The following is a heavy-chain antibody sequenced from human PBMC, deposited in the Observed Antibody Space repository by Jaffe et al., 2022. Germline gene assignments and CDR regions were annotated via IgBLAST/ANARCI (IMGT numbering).Heavy chain of an antibody. CDR3: AKDTDYGGAFDI. CDR2: IRYDGSNK. Sequence: QVQLVESGGGVVQPGGSLRLSCAASGFTFSSYGMHWVRQAPGKGLEWVAFIRYDGSNKYYADSVKGRFTISRDNSKNTLYLQMNSLRAEDTAVYYCAKDTDYGGAFDIWGQGTMVTVSS. J-gene: IGHJ3*02. V-gene: IGHV3-30*02. CDR1: GFTFSSYG. D-gene: IGHD4-17*01.